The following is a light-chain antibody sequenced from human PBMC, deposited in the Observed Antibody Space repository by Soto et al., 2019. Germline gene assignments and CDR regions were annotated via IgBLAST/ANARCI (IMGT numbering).Light chain of an antibody. CDR2: EGT. V-gene: IGLV2-23*01. Sequence: QSALTQPASVSGSPGQSITISCTGTSGDVGSYNLVSWFQQLPGKAPQLMIYEGTKRPSGVSTRFSGSKSGNTASLTISGLQAEDEADYYCCSYAGTSAPYVFGSGTQV. CDR3: CSYAGTSAPYV. CDR1: SGDVGSYNL. J-gene: IGLJ1*01.